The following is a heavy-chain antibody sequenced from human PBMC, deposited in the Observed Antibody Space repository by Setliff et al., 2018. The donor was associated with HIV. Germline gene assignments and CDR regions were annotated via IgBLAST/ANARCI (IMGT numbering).Heavy chain of an antibody. J-gene: IGHJ4*02. CDR2: IYASGRT. Sequence: SETLSLTCTVSGGSISSGTYYWSWIRQPAGKGLEWLGHIYASGRTNYSPSLMSRITISVDTSRNQFSLKLSSVTAADTAIYYCASGLIAPRFWGQGTLVTVSS. CDR3: ASGLIAPRF. V-gene: IGHV4-61*09. CDR1: GGSISSGTYY. D-gene: IGHD6-6*01.